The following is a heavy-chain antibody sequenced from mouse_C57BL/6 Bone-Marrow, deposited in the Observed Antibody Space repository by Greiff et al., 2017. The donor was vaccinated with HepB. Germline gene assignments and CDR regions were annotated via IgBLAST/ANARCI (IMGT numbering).Heavy chain of an antibody. CDR2: IDPSDSYT. CDR1: GYTFTSYW. Sequence: VQLQQPGAELVMPGASVKLSCKASGYTFTSYWMHWVKQRPGPGLEWIGEIDPSDSYTNYNQKFKGKSTLTVDKSSSTAYMQLSSLTSEDSAVYYCAREGVTDYYAMDYWGQGTSVTVSS. D-gene: IGHD2-2*01. V-gene: IGHV1-69*01. CDR3: AREGVTDYYAMDY. J-gene: IGHJ4*01.